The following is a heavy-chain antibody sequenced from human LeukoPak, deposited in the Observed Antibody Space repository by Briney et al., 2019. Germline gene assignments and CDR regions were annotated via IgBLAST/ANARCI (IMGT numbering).Heavy chain of an antibody. D-gene: IGHD1-14*01. V-gene: IGHV1-8*03. CDR3: ARGIKAYRKTPNWFDL. CDR1: GYTFTSYD. J-gene: IGHJ5*02. Sequence: GASVKVSCKGAGYTFTSYDINWVRQATGQGLEWMGWMNPNSGNTGYAQKFQGRVTITRNTSISTAYMELSSLRSEDTAVYYCARGIKAYRKTPNWFDLWGQGTLVTVSS. CDR2: MNPNSGNT.